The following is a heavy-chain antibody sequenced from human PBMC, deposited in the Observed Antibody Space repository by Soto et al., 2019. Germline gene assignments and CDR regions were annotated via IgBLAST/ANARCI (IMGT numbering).Heavy chain of an antibody. J-gene: IGHJ4*03. Sequence: GGSLRLSCAASGFTFTSYALSWLRQAPGKGLEWVSAISGSGGSTYYADSVKGRFTISRDNSKNTLYLQMNSLTAEDTAVYYCAEDGSFEVTTSFAFDYWGLGTMVTVSS. CDR2: ISGSGGST. D-gene: IGHD4-17*01. V-gene: IGHV3-23*01. CDR1: GFTFTSYA. CDR3: AEDGSFEVTTSFAFDY.